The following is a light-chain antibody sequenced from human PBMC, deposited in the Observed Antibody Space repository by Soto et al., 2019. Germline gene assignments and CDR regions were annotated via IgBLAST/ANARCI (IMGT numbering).Light chain of an antibody. CDR1: QSVSSN. CDR2: GAS. J-gene: IGKJ4*01. CDR3: QQYNNWPLT. V-gene: IGKV3-15*01. Sequence: EIVMTQSPATLSVSLGERATLSCRASQSVSSNLAWYQQKPGQAPRLLIYGASTRATGIPARFSGNGSGAEFSLTISSLQSEHFAVYYCQQYNNWPLTFGRGTKVETK.